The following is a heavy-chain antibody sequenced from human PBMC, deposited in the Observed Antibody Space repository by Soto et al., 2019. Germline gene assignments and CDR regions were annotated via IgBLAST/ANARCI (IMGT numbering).Heavy chain of an antibody. CDR1: GFTFSSYA. CDR3: AKHLSGGDDAFDI. V-gene: IGHV3-23*01. CDR2: ISGSGGST. D-gene: IGHD6-25*01. J-gene: IGHJ3*02. Sequence: EVQLLESGGGLVQPGGSLRLSCAASGFTFSSYAMSWVRQAPGKGLEWVSAISGSGGSTYYADSVRGRFTISRDNSKNTLYLQMNSLRAEATAVYYCAKHLSGGDDAFDIWVQGTMVTGSS.